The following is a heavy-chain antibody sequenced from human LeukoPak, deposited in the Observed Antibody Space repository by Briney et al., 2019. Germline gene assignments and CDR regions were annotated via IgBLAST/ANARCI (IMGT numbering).Heavy chain of an antibody. D-gene: IGHD3-10*01. CDR3: AKDGWFGDYEGYFDY. J-gene: IGHJ4*02. V-gene: IGHV3-30*02. CDR1: GFTFSSYG. CDR2: IWYDGSNK. Sequence: PGGSLRLSCAASGFTFSSYGMHWVRQAPGKGLEWVAVIWYDGSNKYYADSVKGRFTISRDNSKNTLYLQVNSLRAEDTAVYYCAKDGWFGDYEGYFDYWGQGTLVTVSS.